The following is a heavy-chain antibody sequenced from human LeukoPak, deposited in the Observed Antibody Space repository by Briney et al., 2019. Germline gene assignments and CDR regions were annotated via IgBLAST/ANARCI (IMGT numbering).Heavy chain of an antibody. V-gene: IGHV3-23*01. J-gene: IGHJ6*02. CDR3: AKAASSSWPSYYYGMDV. CDR2: ITGSGGNT. Sequence: GGSLRLSCAASGFNFANHAMSWVRQTAGKGLEWVSVITGSGGNTYYADSVKGRFTTSKDNSKNTVYLQMSSLRVDDTAVYYCAKAASSSWPSYYYGMDVWGQGTTVTVSS. D-gene: IGHD6-13*01. CDR1: GFNFANHA.